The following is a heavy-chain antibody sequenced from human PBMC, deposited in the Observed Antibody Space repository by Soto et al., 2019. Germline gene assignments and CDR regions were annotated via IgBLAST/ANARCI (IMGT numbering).Heavy chain of an antibody. CDR3: VRDYFGY. Sequence: HPGGSLRLSCAASGFTFSSYWMSWVRQAPGKGLEWVANIKGDGSEKNYMDSVKGRFTISRDNDKNSLDLQMNSLRAEDTAVYYCVRDYFGYWGQGTLVTVSS. V-gene: IGHV3-7*04. J-gene: IGHJ4*02. CDR1: GFTFSSYW. CDR2: IKGDGSEK.